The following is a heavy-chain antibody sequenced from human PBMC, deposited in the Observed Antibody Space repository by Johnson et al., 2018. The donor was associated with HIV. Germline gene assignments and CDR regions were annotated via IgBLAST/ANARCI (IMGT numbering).Heavy chain of an antibody. CDR1: GFTFSSYA. Sequence: QVQLVESGGGVVQPGRSLRLSCAASGFTFSSYAMHWVRQAPGKGLEWVAVISYDGSNKYYADSVKGQFTISGDNSKNTLYLQMNGLRAVDTAVYYCARDWDEYGAFDIWGQGTMVTVSS. V-gene: IGHV3-30-3*01. CDR3: ARDWDEYGAFDI. J-gene: IGHJ3*02. D-gene: IGHD4-17*01. CDR2: ISYDGSNK.